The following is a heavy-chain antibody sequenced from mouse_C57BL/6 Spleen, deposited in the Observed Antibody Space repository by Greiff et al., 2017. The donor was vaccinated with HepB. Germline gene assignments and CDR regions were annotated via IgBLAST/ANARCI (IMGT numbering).Heavy chain of an antibody. V-gene: IGHV1-26*01. CDR3: ALYDYDPWYFDV. D-gene: IGHD2-4*01. CDR1: GYTFTDYY. CDR2: INPNNGGT. Sequence: EVQLQQSGPELVKPGASVKISCKASGYTFTDYYMNWVKQSHGKSLEWIGDINPNNGGTSYNQKFKGKATLTVDKSSSTAYMELRSLTSEDSAVYYCALYDYDPWYFDVWGTGTTVTVSS. J-gene: IGHJ1*03.